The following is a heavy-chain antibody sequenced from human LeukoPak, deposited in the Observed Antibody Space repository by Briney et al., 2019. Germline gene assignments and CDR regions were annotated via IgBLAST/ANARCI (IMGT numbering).Heavy chain of an antibody. D-gene: IGHD2-2*01. CDR1: GFTFSSYG. V-gene: IGHV3-30*18. CDR3: AKCDIVVVPAVKLRVGMDV. J-gene: IGHJ6*04. CDR2: ISYDGGNK. Sequence: GRSLRLSCAASGFTFSSYGMHWVRQAPGKGLEWVAVISYDGGNKYYADSVKGRFTISGDNSKNTLYLQMNSLRAEDTAVYYCAKCDIVVVPAVKLRVGMDVWGKGTTVTVSS.